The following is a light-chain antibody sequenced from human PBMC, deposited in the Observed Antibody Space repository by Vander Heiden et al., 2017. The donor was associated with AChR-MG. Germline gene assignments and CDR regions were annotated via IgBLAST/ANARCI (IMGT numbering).Light chain of an antibody. CDR1: SGDVVGYSY. Sequence: SALTRPRSVSGSPGQAVTVTCTGTSGDVVGYSYVAWYRQHPGKAHKLMIYDVSKRPSGVPDRFSGSKSGNTASLTISGLQAEDEADYYCCSYAGSYTWVFGGGTKLTVL. V-gene: IGLV2-11*01. CDR2: DVS. CDR3: CSYAGSYTWV. J-gene: IGLJ3*02.